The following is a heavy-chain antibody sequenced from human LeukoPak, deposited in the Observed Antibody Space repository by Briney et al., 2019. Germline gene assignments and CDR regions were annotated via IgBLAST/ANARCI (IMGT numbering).Heavy chain of an antibody. J-gene: IGHJ4*02. V-gene: IGHV3-23*01. D-gene: IGHD5-18*01. CDR2: ISGGGGST. CDR1: GFTFSNYA. CDR3: AKDVRGYTYGYVDY. Sequence: GGSLRLSCAASGFTFSNYAMGWVRQPPGKGLEWVSGISGGGGSTYHADSVKGRFTISRDNSKNTLYLQVSSLRAEDTAIYYCAKDVRGYTYGYVDYWGQGTLVTVSS.